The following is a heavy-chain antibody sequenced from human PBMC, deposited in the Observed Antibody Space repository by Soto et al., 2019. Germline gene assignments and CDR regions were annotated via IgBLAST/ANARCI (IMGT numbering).Heavy chain of an antibody. CDR3: AREAYDFWSGYPPYMDV. Sequence: EVQLVESGGGLVQPGGSLRLSCAASGFTFSSYAMHWVRQAPGKGLEYVSAISSNGGSTYYANSVKGRFTISRDNSKNTLHRQMGSLRAEDMAVYYCAREAYDFWSGYPPYMDVWGKGTTVTVSS. CDR1: GFTFSSYA. J-gene: IGHJ6*03. D-gene: IGHD3-3*01. V-gene: IGHV3-64*01. CDR2: ISSNGGST.